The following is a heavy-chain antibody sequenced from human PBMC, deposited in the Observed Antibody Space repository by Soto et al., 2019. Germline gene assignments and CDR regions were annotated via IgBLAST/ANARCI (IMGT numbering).Heavy chain of an antibody. J-gene: IGHJ4*02. CDR3: ARTLSTPGSGSYSDY. Sequence: QVQLVQSGAEVKKPGASVKVSCKASGYTFTSYAMHWVRQAPGQRLEWVGWINAGNGNTKYSQKFQGRVTITRDTSASTAYMELSSLRSEDTAVYYCARTLSTPGSGSYSDYWGQGTLVTVSS. V-gene: IGHV1-3*01. CDR2: INAGNGNT. D-gene: IGHD3-10*01. CDR1: GYTFTSYA.